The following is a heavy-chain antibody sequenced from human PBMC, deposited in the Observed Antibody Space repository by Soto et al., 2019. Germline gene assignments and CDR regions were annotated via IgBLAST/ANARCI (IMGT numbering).Heavy chain of an antibody. CDR2: IYWDDDK. Sequence: QITLKESGPTLVKPTQTLTLTCTFSGFSLTTGGVGVAWIRQPPGKALEWLAVIYWDDDKRYSPSLRNRLTVTKDTSKNQVVLTMTNLAPVDTATYYCVHTPFFGDKLDFWGQGTLVSVSS. CDR1: GFSLTTGGVG. CDR3: VHTPFFGDKLDF. V-gene: IGHV2-5*02. D-gene: IGHD2-21*01. J-gene: IGHJ4*02.